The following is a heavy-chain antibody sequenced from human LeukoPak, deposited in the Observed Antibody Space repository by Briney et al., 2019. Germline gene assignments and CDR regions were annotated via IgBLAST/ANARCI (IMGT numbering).Heavy chain of an antibody. Sequence: PSETLSLTCTVSGGSINSYYWSWIRQSPEKGLEWIAYIDYSRSSNYNPSLKSRVSISIDTSKNQFSLRLTSVTAADTTVYYCARFQNGYSYGLYYFDTWGQGTLVTVSS. CDR3: ARFQNGYSYGLYYFDT. V-gene: IGHV4-59*01. J-gene: IGHJ4*01. CDR2: IDYSRSS. D-gene: IGHD5-18*01. CDR1: GGSINSYY.